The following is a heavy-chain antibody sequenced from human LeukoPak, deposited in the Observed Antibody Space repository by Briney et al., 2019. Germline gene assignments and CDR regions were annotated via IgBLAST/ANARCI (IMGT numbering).Heavy chain of an antibody. J-gene: IGHJ6*03. D-gene: IGHD6-13*01. CDR2: IYYSGGT. V-gene: IGHV4-59*01. CDR3: ARRAAAVGTYYMDV. CDR1: GGSISDYY. Sequence: PSETLSLTCTVSGGSISDYYWTWIRQPPGKGLERIGYIYYSGGTNYNPSVKSRVTISVDTSKNQFSLKLSSVTAADTAVYYCARRAAAVGTYYMDVWGKGTTITVSS.